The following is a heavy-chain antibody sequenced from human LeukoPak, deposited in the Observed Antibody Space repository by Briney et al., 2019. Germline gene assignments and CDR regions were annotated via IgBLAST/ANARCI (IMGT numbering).Heavy chain of an antibody. D-gene: IGHD3-10*01. V-gene: IGHV3-23*01. CDR3: AKQVLLWFGEFLDY. CDR2: ISGSGGST. CDR1: GFTFSAYS. Sequence: GGSLRLSCAASGFTFSAYSMYWVRQAPGKGLEWVSAISGSGGSTYYADSVKGRFTISRDNSKNTLYLQMNSLRAEDTAVYYCAKQVLLWFGEFLDYWGQGTLVTVSS. J-gene: IGHJ4*02.